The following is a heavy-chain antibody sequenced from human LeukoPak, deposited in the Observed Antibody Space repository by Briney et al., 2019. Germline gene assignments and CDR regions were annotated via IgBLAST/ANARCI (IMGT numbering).Heavy chain of an antibody. V-gene: IGHV3-11*04. CDR3: ARGIVVVTAVRYFDY. J-gene: IGHJ4*02. CDR2: ISSSGSTI. CDR1: GFTFSDYY. D-gene: IGHD2-21*02. Sequence: PGGSLRLSCAASGFTFSDYYMSWIRRAPGKGLEWVSYISSSGSTIYYADSVKGRFTISRDNAKNSLYLQMNSLRAENTAVYYCARGIVVVTAVRYFDYWGQGTLVTVSS.